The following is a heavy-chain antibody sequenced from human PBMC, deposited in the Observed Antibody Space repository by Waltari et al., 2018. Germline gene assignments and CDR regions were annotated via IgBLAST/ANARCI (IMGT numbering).Heavy chain of an antibody. J-gene: IGHJ4*02. Sequence: EVQLVESGGGLVKPGGSLRLSCSASGFTFSRSSMNWVRQAPGKGLEWVSSISSSSSYIYYADSVKGRFTISRDNAKNSLYLQMNSLRAEDTAVYYCARDRPSYSGSYSWGQGTLVTVSS. D-gene: IGHD1-26*01. V-gene: IGHV3-21*01. CDR1: GFTFSRSS. CDR2: ISSSSSYI. CDR3: ARDRPSYSGSYS.